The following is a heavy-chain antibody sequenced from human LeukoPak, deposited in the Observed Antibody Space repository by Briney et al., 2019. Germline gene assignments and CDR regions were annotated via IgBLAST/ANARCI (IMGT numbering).Heavy chain of an antibody. D-gene: IGHD1-26*01. V-gene: IGHV3-7*01. CDR1: GFTFSSYW. J-gene: IGHJ4*02. Sequence: GGSLRLSCEASGFTFSSYWMSWVRQAPGKGLEWVANIRDDGGGIYYVDSVKGRFTISRDNAKSSLFLQMNSLRAEDAAVYYCARDKPRGSYYGSIFDSWGQGTLVTVSS. CDR2: IRDDGGGI. CDR3: ARDKPRGSYYGSIFDS.